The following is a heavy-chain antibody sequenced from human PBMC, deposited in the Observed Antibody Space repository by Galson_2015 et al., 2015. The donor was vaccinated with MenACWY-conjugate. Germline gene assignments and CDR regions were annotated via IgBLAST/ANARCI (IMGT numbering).Heavy chain of an antibody. V-gene: IGHV3-64D*06. CDR3: VKGSYDILTGYHYDAFDI. CDR1: GFTFSSYA. Sequence: SLRLSCAASGFTFSSYAMHWVRQAPGKGLEYVSAISSNGGSTYYADSVKGRFTISRDNSKNTLYLQTSSLRAEDTAVYYCVKGSYDILTGYHYDAFDIWGQGTMVTVSS. D-gene: IGHD3-9*01. J-gene: IGHJ3*02. CDR2: ISSNGGST.